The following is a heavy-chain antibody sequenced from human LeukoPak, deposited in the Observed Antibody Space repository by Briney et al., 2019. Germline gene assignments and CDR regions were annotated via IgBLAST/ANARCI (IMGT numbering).Heavy chain of an antibody. CDR2: IKSKTDGGTT. Sequence: PGGSLRLSCGASGLTFSNAWMSWVRQAPGKGLECVGRIKSKTDGGTTDYAARVKGRFTISRDDSKNTLYLQMNSLKTEDTAVYYCTLEAGTTDFAYWGQGTLVTVSS. CDR3: TLEAGTTDFAY. D-gene: IGHD1-1*01. V-gene: IGHV3-15*01. J-gene: IGHJ4*02. CDR1: GLTFSNAW.